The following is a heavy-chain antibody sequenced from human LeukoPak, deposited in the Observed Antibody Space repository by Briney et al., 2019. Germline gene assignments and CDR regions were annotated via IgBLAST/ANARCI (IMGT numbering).Heavy chain of an antibody. CDR2: ISWNSGSI. J-gene: IGHJ4*02. CDR1: GFTSDDYA. V-gene: IGHV3-9*02. D-gene: IGHD1-26*01. Sequence: GRSLRLSCAASGFTSDDYAMHWVRHAPGKGLEWVSGISWNSGSIGYADSVKGRFTISRDNAKNSLYLQMNGLRAEDTALYYCAKASSGSYYSLDYWGQGTLVTVSS. CDR3: AKASSGSYYSLDY.